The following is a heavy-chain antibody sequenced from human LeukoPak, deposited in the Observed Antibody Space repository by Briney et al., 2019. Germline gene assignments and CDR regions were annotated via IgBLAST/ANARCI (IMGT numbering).Heavy chain of an antibody. J-gene: IGHJ4*02. Sequence: GGSLRLSCAASGFTFSSYSMNWVRQAPEKGLEWVSSISSSSYIYYADSVKGRFTISRDNAKNSLYLQMNSLRAEDTAMYYCARDDCSSTSCYRINDWGQGTLVTVSS. CDR3: ARDDCSSTSCYRIND. CDR2: ISSSSYI. V-gene: IGHV3-21*01. D-gene: IGHD2-2*02. CDR1: GFTFSSYS.